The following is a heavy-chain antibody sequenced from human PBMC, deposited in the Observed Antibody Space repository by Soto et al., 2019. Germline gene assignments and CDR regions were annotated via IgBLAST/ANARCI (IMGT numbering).Heavy chain of an antibody. D-gene: IGHD3-16*01. J-gene: IGHJ3*02. Sequence: GGSLRLSCAASGFTFDDYAMHWVRQAPGKGLEWVSGISWNRGSIGYADSVKGRFTISRDNARNSLYLQMNSLRAEDTALYYCAKDTGPYVFDAFDIWGQGTMVTVSS. CDR3: AKDTGPYVFDAFDI. CDR1: GFTFDDYA. V-gene: IGHV3-9*01. CDR2: ISWNRGSI.